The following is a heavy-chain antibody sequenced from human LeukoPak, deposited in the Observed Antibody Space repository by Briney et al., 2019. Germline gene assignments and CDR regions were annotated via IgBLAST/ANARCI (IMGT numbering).Heavy chain of an antibody. D-gene: IGHD5-24*01. CDR1: GGTFSSYA. CDR3: ARDNSLRDTAWWFDP. V-gene: IGHV1-69*05. CDR2: IIPIFGTA. J-gene: IGHJ5*02. Sequence: SVKVTCKASGGTFSSYAISWVRQAPGQGLEWMGGIIPIFGTANYAQKFQGRVTMTRDMATSTDYLEVSSLRSGDTAVYYCARDNSLRDTAWWFDPWGQGTLVTVSS.